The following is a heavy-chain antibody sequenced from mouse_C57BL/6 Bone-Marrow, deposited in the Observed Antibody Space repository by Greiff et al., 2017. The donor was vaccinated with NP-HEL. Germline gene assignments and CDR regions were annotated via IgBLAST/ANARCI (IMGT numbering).Heavy chain of an antibody. J-gene: IGHJ4*01. CDR3: AREDYYGSSYTYAMDY. V-gene: IGHV1-64*01. Sequence: VQLQQPGAELVKPGASVKLSCKASGYTFTSYWMHWVKQRPGQGLEWIGMIHPNSGSTNYNEKFKSKATLTVDKSSSTAYMQLSSLTSEDSAVYYCAREDYYGSSYTYAMDYWGQGTSVTVSS. CDR2: IHPNSGST. CDR1: GYTFTSYW. D-gene: IGHD1-1*01.